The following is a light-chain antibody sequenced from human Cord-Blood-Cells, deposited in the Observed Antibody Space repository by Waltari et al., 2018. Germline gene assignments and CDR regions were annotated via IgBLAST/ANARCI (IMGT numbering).Light chain of an antibody. CDR1: QSISSW. J-gene: IGKJ1*01. CDR2: DAS. V-gene: IGKV1-5*01. Sequence: DIQMTQSHSTLSASVGDRVTITCRARQSISSWLAWYQQKPGKAPKLLIYDASSLESGVPSRFSGSGSGTEFTLTISSLQPEDFATYYCQQYNSYPKTFGQGTKVEIK. CDR3: QQYNSYPKT.